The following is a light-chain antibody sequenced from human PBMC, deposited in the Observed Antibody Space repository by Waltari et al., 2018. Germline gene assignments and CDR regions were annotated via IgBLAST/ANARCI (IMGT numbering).Light chain of an antibody. Sequence: QSALTQPASVSGSPGQSITISCTGTSSDVGAFDFVSWYQHHPGKVPQLVIFDVTNRPAGVSHRFSGSKSGNTASLTIAGLQAEDEADYYCASYTRRSTVAFGGGTKLTVL. CDR1: SSDVGAFDF. V-gene: IGLV2-14*03. CDR3: ASYTRRSTVA. J-gene: IGLJ2*01. CDR2: DVT.